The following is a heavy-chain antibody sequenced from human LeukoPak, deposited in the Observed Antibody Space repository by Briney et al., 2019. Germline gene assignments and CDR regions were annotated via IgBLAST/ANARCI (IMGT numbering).Heavy chain of an antibody. D-gene: IGHD2-2*01. V-gene: IGHV3-23*01. CDR1: GFMFDHYA. CDR2: ITGIGGGT. Sequence: GGSLRLSCAGSGFMFDHYAMNWVRQAPGRGLEWVSVITGIGGGTYYAESVEGRFTVSRDNSKNTVYLQMNSLRADDTAVYYCAKDGGSTLPYYFDWWGQRTLVTLAS. J-gene: IGHJ4*02. CDR3: AKDGGSTLPYYFDW.